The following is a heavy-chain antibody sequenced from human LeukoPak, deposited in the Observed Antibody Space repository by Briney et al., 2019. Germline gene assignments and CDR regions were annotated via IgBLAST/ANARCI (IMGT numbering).Heavy chain of an antibody. V-gene: IGHV3-23*01. Sequence: GGSLRLSCATSGFNFNSNAMIWVRQAPGKGLECVSAITAPGDATYYADSVKGRFTISRDNSKNTLYLQMNSLRAEDTAVYYCAKGGESHLGSYYYMDVWGKGTTVTISS. CDR2: ITAPGDAT. CDR3: AKGGESHLGSYYYMDV. D-gene: IGHD6-6*01. CDR1: GFNFNSNA. J-gene: IGHJ6*03.